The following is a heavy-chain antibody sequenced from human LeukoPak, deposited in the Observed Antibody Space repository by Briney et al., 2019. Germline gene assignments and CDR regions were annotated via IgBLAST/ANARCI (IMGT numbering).Heavy chain of an antibody. Sequence: HPGRSLRLSCAASGFIFSNYGMHWVRQAPGKGLEWVAVIWYDGSDKYYADSVKGRFTISRDNSKNTLYLQMNSLRVEDTAVYYCARVGGTTRDDYWGQGALVTVSS. J-gene: IGHJ4*02. CDR3: ARVGGTTRDDY. V-gene: IGHV3-33*01. CDR2: IWYDGSDK. CDR1: GFIFSNYG. D-gene: IGHD1-1*01.